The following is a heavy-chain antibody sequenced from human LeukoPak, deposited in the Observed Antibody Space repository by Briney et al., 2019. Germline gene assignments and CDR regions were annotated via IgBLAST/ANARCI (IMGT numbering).Heavy chain of an antibody. D-gene: IGHD3-22*01. CDR2: IYYSGST. Sequence: PSETMSLTCTVSGGSISSSSYYWGWIRQPPGKGLEWIGSIYYSGSTYYNPSLKSRVTISVDTSKNQFSLKLSSVTAADTAVYYCARDSRDYYDSSGEDYWGQGTLVTVSS. J-gene: IGHJ4*02. CDR1: GGSISSSSYY. CDR3: ARDSRDYYDSSGEDY. V-gene: IGHV4-39*07.